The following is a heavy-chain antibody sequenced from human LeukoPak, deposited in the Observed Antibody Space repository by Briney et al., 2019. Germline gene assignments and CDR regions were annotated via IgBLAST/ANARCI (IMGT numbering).Heavy chain of an antibody. CDR1: GGSISGFY. V-gene: IGHV4-59*01. CDR2: MDKSGGT. Sequence: PSETLSLTCTVSGGSISGFYWSWIRQPPWKGLEWIGYMDKSGGTTYNPSLKSRVTISVDTSKNQFSLNLSPVTAADTAVYYCARDYSKGGGFDFWGQGTLVTVSS. D-gene: IGHD4-11*01. CDR3: ARDYSKGGGFDF. J-gene: IGHJ4*02.